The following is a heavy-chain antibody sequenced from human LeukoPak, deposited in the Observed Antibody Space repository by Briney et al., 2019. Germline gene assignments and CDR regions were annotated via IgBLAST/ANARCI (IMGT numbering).Heavy chain of an antibody. CDR3: AALYDYGDYRDY. J-gene: IGHJ4*02. Sequence: SVTVSCLASGFTFTSSAVQWVRQARGQRLEWIGWIVVGRGNRNYTQKFRERVTITRDMSTSTAYMELSSLRAEDTAVYYCAALYDYGDYRDYWGQGTLVTVSS. D-gene: IGHD4-17*01. CDR2: IVVGRGNR. V-gene: IGHV1-58*01. CDR1: GFTFTSSA.